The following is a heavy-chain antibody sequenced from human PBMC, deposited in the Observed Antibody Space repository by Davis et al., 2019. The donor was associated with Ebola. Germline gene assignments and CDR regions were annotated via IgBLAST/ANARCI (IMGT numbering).Heavy chain of an antibody. D-gene: IGHD5-12*01. CDR3: AGDIVASGGGEF. Sequence: GSLRLSCAVSGGSISTYYWSWIRQSPGKGLEWIGYMYYGGTTDYNPSFKSRVTISVDTSKNQFSLKLSSVTAADTAVYYCAGDIVASGGGEFWGQGTLVTVSP. CDR1: GGSISTYY. V-gene: IGHV4-59*01. CDR2: MYYGGTT. J-gene: IGHJ4*02.